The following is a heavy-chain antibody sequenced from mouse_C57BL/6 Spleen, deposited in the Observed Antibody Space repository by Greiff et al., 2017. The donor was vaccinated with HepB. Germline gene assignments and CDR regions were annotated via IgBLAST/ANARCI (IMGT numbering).Heavy chain of an antibody. CDR1: GYSITSGYY. CDR3: ARHYSKRGSWFAY. Sequence: DVQLVESGPGLVKPSQSLSLTCSVTGYSITSGYYWNWIRQFPGNKLEWMGYISYDGSNNYNPSLKNRISITRDTSKNQFFLKLNSVTTEDTATYYCARHYSKRGSWFAYWGQGTLVTVSA. D-gene: IGHD2-5*01. CDR2: ISYDGSN. V-gene: IGHV3-6*01. J-gene: IGHJ3*01.